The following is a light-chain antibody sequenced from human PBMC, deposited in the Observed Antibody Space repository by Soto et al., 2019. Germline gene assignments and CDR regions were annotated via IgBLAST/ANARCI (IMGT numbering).Light chain of an antibody. V-gene: IGLV2-14*01. CDR1: SSDVGGYHY. J-gene: IGLJ1*01. CDR2: EVS. Sequence: SALTQPASVSGSPGQSITISCTGTSSDVGGYHYVSWYQHHPGKAPKLMIYEVSNRPSGVSNRFSGSKSGNTASLTISGLQAEDEADYFCSSYGSTSSRYVFGTGTKLTVL. CDR3: SSYGSTSSRYV.